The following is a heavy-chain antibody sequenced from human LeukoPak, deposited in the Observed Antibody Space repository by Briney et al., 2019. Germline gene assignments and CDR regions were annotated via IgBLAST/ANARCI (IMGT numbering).Heavy chain of an antibody. Sequence: ASVKVSCKASGGTFSSYAISWVRQAPGQGLKWMGGIIPIFGTANYAQKFQGRVTITADESTSTAYMELSSLRSEDTAVYYCARAVATWVLFDYWGQGTLVTVSS. J-gene: IGHJ4*02. CDR3: ARAVATWVLFDY. D-gene: IGHD5-12*01. V-gene: IGHV1-69*13. CDR1: GGTFSSYA. CDR2: IIPIFGTA.